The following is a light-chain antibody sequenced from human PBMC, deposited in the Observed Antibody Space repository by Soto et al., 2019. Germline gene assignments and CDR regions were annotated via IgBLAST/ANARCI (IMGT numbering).Light chain of an antibody. CDR3: CSYAGSSTLV. J-gene: IGLJ1*01. Sequence: QSVLTQPASVSGSPRQSITISCTGTSSDVGSYNLVSWYQQHPGKAPKLMIYEVSKRPSGVSNRFSGSKSGNTASLTISGLQAEDEADYYCCSYAGSSTLVFGTGTKLTVL. CDR2: EVS. V-gene: IGLV2-23*02. CDR1: SSDVGSYNL.